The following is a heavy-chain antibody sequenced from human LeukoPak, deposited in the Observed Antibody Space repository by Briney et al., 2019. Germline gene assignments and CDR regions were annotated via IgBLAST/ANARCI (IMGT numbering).Heavy chain of an antibody. CDR3: APYYSSFDY. V-gene: IGHV3-23*01. J-gene: IGHJ4*02. CDR2: ISGSGGST. Sequence: GGSLRLSCAASGFTFSSCAMSWVRQAPGKGLGWVSAISGSGGSTYYADSVKGRFTISRDNSKNTLYLQMNSLRAEDTAVYYCAPYYSSFDYWGQGTLVTVSS. CDR1: GFTFSSCA. D-gene: IGHD6-19*01.